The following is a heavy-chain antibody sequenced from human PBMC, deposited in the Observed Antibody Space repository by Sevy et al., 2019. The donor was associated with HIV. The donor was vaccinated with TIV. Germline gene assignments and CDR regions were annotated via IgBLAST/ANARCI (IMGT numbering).Heavy chain of an antibody. D-gene: IGHD6-13*01. CDR2: IWYDGSNK. Sequence: GGSLRLSCAASGFTFSSYGMHWVRQAPGKGLEWVAVIWYDGSNKYYADSVKGRFTISRDNSKNTLYLQMNSLRAEDTAVYYCAREYSSSWYNRAFDIWGQGTMVTVSS. CDR3: AREYSSSWYNRAFDI. V-gene: IGHV3-33*01. J-gene: IGHJ3*02. CDR1: GFTFSSYG.